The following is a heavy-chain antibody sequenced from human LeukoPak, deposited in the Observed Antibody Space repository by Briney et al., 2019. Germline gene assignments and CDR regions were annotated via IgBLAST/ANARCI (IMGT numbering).Heavy chain of an antibody. J-gene: IGHJ3*02. CDR3: ARDLVAAAPHNGAFDI. CDR2: IYYSGST. D-gene: IGHD6-13*01. CDR1: GGSISSYY. Sequence: PSETLSLTCTVSGGSISSYYWSWIRQPPGKGLEWIGYIYYSGSTNYNPSLKSRVTISVDTSKNQFSLKLSSVTAADTAVYYCARDLVAAAPHNGAFDIWGQGTMVTVSS. V-gene: IGHV4-59*01.